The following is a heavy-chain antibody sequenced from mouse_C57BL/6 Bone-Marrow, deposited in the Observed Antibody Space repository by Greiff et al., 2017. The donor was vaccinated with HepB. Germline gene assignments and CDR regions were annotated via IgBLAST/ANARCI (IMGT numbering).Heavy chain of an antibody. CDR2: IFPGSGST. Sequence: QVQLQQSGPELVRPGASVKISCKAPGYTFTSHCMQWVRQRPGQGLEWIGEIFPGSGSTYYNEKFKGKATLTVDTSSSTAYMQLSSLTSEDSAVYFCAREALDYWGQGTSVTVSS. J-gene: IGHJ4*01. CDR3: AREALDY. V-gene: IGHV1-56*01. CDR1: GYTFTSHC.